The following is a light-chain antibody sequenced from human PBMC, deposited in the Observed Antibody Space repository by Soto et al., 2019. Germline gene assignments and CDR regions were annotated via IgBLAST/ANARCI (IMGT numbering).Light chain of an antibody. J-gene: IGKJ1*01. V-gene: IGKV3-15*01. Sequence: EIVMTQSPATLSVSPGDRVTLSCRASQSVANNLAWYQQRPGQGPRLLIYGVFARAAGIPARFSGSGSGTEFTLTISSLQSEDFALYYCQQYNNRPPWTFGQGTKVEIK. CDR3: QQYNNRPPWT. CDR2: GVF. CDR1: QSVANN.